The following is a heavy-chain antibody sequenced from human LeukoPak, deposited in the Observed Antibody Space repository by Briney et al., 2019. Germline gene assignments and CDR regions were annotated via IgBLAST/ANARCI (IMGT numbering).Heavy chain of an antibody. CDR2: TSYDGSTK. Sequence: PGRSLRLSCAASGITFSSYAMHWVRQAPGKGLEWVAVTSYDGSTKYYADSVKGRFTISRDNSKNTLNLQMNSLRTEDTAVYYCVRVRASTALDYWGQGTLVTVSS. CDR3: VRVRASTALDY. V-gene: IGHV3-30*01. D-gene: IGHD4-17*01. J-gene: IGHJ4*02. CDR1: GITFSSYA.